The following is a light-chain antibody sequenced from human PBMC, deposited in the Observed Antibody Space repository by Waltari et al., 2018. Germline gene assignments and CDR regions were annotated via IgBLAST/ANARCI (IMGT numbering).Light chain of an antibody. CDR2: GAS. V-gene: IGKV3-15*01. J-gene: IGKJ4*01. CDR1: QDISRK. CDR3: QQYDNLPSFS. Sequence: IVMTQSPATLSMSPGERDTLSCRASQDISRKLAWYQHRPGQAPRVLIYGASTRATDIPARFSGSGAGTEFTLTISSLQSEDFAVYYCQQYDNLPSFSFGGGTKVDIK.